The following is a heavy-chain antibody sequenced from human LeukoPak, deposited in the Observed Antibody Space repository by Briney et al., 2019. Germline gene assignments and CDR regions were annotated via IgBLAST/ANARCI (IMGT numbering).Heavy chain of an antibody. CDR1: GFTYSHNG. CDR2: IQYDGNTI. V-gene: IGHV3-30*02. CDR3: AKHIVGAHAYFDY. Sequence: GGSLRLSCVAPGFTYSHNGMHWVRQAPGKGLEWVAFIQYDGNTIFYADSVKGRFTISRDNSKNTLYLQMNSLRAEDTALYYCAKHIVGAHAYFDYWGQGTLVTVSS. J-gene: IGHJ4*02. D-gene: IGHD2-21*01.